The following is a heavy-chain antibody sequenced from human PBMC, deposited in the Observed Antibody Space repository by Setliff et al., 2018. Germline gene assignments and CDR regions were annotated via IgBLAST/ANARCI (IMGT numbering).Heavy chain of an antibody. V-gene: IGHV4-61*09. CDR2: IYTRGST. Sequence: PSETLSLTCTVSGGSINEANYYWSWIRQPAGKGLEWIGHIYTRGSTNYNPSLRSRFTISRDNAKNTLYLQMSSLRAEDTAVYYCARDREGDGNYYMDVWGKGTTVTVSS. CDR1: GGSINEANYY. D-gene: IGHD1-1*01. J-gene: IGHJ6*03. CDR3: ARDREGDGNYYMDV.